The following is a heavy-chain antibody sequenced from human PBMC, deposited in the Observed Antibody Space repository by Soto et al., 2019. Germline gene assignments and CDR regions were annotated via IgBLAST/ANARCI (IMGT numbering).Heavy chain of an antibody. CDR1: GFTFSSYG. Sequence: QVQLVESGGGVVQPGRSLRLSCAASGFTFSSYGMHWVRQAPGKGLEWVSGISDSGGSTYYADSVKGRFTISRDNSKKTLYLQMNSLRAEDTAVYYCAKGGVVATDGYSDYWGQGTLVTVSS. D-gene: IGHD2-15*01. V-gene: IGHV3-NL1*01. CDR2: ISDSGGST. J-gene: IGHJ4*02. CDR3: AKGGVVATDGYSDY.